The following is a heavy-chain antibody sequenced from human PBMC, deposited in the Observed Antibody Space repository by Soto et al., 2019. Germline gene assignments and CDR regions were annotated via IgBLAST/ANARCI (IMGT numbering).Heavy chain of an antibody. J-gene: IGHJ4*02. CDR1: GGTFSSYA. CDR2: IIPIFGTA. V-gene: IGHV1-69*13. D-gene: IGHD3-22*01. CDR3: ARGSYDSSGPTIPTFDY. Sequence: SSVKVSCKASGGTFSSYAISWVRQAPGQGLEWMGGIIPIFGTANYAQKFQGRVTITADESTSTAYMELSSLRSEDTAVYYCARGSYDSSGPTIPTFDYWGQGTLVTVSS.